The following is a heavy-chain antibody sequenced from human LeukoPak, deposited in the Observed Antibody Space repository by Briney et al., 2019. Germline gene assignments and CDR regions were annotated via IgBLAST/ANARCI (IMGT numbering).Heavy chain of an antibody. D-gene: IGHD1-1*01. Sequence: SETLSLTCAVSGDTISTSFYYWDWIRQPPGKGLEWIGGIFYSGTTYYNPSLKSRVSMSVDTSKNQFSLKLSSVTAADTAVYYCARVRLEDAFDIWGQGTMVTVSS. CDR3: ARVRLEDAFDI. CDR2: IFYSGTT. CDR1: GDTISTSFYY. V-gene: IGHV4-39*07. J-gene: IGHJ3*02.